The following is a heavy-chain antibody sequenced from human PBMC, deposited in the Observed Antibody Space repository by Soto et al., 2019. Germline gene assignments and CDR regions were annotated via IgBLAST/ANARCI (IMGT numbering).Heavy chain of an antibody. V-gene: IGHV1-69*01. D-gene: IGHD1-26*01. J-gene: IGHJ4*02. CDR1: GGTFSSYA. CDR3: ARDSPVGAHPSRCDY. CDR2: IIPIFGTA. Sequence: QVQLVQSGAEVKKPGSSVKVSCKASGGTFSSYAISWVRQAPGQGLEWMGGIIPIFGTANYAQTFQGRVTITADESTRTAYLELSSLRSEDTAVYYCARDSPVGAHPSRCDYWGQGTLVTVSS.